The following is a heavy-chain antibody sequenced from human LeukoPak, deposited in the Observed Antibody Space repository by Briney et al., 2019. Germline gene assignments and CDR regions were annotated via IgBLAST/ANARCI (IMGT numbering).Heavy chain of an antibody. J-gene: IGHJ4*02. V-gene: IGHV1-46*01. CDR3: ARDQEGFDY. CDR2: IYPRDGST. CDR1: GYSFTSNY. Sequence: ASVKVSCKASGYSFTSNYIHWVRQAPGQGLEWMGMIYPRDGSTSYAQRFQDRVTVTRVTSTSTVHMELSGLRSEDTAVYYCARDQEGFDYWGQGTQVTVSS.